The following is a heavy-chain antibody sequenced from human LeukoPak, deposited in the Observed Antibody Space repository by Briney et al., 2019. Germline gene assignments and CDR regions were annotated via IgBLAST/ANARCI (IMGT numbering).Heavy chain of an antibody. V-gene: IGHV4-39*01. Sequence: SETLSLTCTVSGGPISSSSYYWGWIRQPPGKGLEWIGSIYYSGSTYYNPSLKSRVTISVDTSKNQFSLKLSSVTAADTAAYYCARQYSSSPFDYWGQGTLVTVSS. D-gene: IGHD6-6*01. J-gene: IGHJ4*02. CDR3: ARQYSSSPFDY. CDR1: GGPISSSSYY. CDR2: IYYSGST.